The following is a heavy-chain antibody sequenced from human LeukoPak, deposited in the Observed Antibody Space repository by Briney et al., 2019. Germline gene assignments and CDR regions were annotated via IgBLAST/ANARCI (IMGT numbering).Heavy chain of an antibody. V-gene: IGHV4-61*02. D-gene: IGHD6-19*01. CDR1: GGSISSGSYY. CDR3: ARGSSGWYAYSYYFDY. J-gene: IGHJ4*02. Sequence: PSETLSLTCTVSGGSISSGSYYWSWIRQPAGKGLEWIGRIYTSGSTNYNPSLKSRVTISVDTSKNQFSLKLSSVTAADTAVYYCARGSSGWYAYSYYFDYWGQGTLVTVSS. CDR2: IYTSGST.